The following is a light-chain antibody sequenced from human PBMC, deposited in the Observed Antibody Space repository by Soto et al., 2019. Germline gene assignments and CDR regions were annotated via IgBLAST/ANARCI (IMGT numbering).Light chain of an antibody. Sequence: EIGLTQSRATLSLSPGERATLTCRASQSVSNYLAWYQQKPGQAPRLLIYDTSKRATGIPARFSGSGSGTDFTLTISSLEPEDFAGYYCQQRTNWPRSFTFGPGTKVDIK. V-gene: IGKV3-11*01. J-gene: IGKJ3*01. CDR2: DTS. CDR3: QQRTNWPRSFT. CDR1: QSVSNY.